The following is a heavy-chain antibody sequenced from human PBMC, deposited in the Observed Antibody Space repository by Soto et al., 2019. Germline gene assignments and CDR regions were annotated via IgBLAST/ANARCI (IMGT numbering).Heavy chain of an antibody. Sequence: EVQLLESGGGLVQPGGSLRLSCTASGFTFSSYGMSWVRQAPGKGLEWVSGISGSGGSTYYADSVKGRFTISRDNSKNTLYLQMNSLRAEDTAVYYCAKTFEYCSGGSCPYGYWGQGTLVTVSS. J-gene: IGHJ4*02. CDR2: ISGSGGST. CDR1: GFTFSSYG. V-gene: IGHV3-23*01. CDR3: AKTFEYCSGGSCPYGY. D-gene: IGHD2-15*01.